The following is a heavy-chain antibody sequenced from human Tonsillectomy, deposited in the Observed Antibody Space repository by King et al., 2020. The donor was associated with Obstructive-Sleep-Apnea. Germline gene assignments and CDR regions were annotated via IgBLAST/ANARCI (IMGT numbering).Heavy chain of an antibody. Sequence: VQLVESGGGLVKPGGSLRLSCAASGFTFSSYSMNWVRQAPGKGLEWVSSISSSSSYIYYADSVKGRFTISRDNAKNSLYLQMNSLRAEDTAVYYCARDEIVVVTRSFDYWGQGTLVTVSS. CDR1: GFTFSSYS. V-gene: IGHV3-21*01. D-gene: IGHD3-22*01. J-gene: IGHJ4*02. CDR3: ARDEIVVVTRSFDY. CDR2: ISSSSSYI.